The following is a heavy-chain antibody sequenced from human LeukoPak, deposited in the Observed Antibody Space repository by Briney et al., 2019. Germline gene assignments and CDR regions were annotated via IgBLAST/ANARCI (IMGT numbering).Heavy chain of an antibody. Sequence: GASVKVSCKASGYTFTSYDINWVRQATGQGLEWMGWMNPNSGNTGYAQKFQGRVTMTKNTSISTAYMELSSLRSEDTAVYYCARDQGSPPTFDYWGQGTLVTVSS. CDR1: GYTFTSYD. CDR3: ARDQGSPPTFDY. V-gene: IGHV1-8*01. CDR2: MNPNSGNT. D-gene: IGHD4-17*01. J-gene: IGHJ4*02.